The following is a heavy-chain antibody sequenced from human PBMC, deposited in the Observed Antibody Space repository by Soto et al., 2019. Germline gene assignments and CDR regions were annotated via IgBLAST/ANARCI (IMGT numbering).Heavy chain of an antibody. D-gene: IGHD6-13*01. CDR3: TRDASRDSSARGWFDP. CDR2: ISSNSAYI. V-gene: IGHV3-21*01. Sequence: GGSLRLSCAASGFTFRSFTMNWVRQAPGKGLEWVSTISSNSAYIYYTDALRGRFTISRDNAKNSLHLQMNSLRAEDTAVYYCTRDASRDSSARGWFDPWGPGTLVPVSS. CDR1: GFTFRSFT. J-gene: IGHJ5*02.